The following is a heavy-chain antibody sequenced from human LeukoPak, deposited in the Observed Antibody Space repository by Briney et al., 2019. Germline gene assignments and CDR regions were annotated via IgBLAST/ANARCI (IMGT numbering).Heavy chain of an antibody. D-gene: IGHD1-7*01. V-gene: IGHV3-7*01. J-gene: IGHJ3*02. CDR1: GFTFSSYW. CDR2: IKQDGSEK. CDR3: AYLNSHAFDI. Sequence: GGSLRLSCAASGFTFSSYWMSWVRQAPGKGLEWVANIKQDGSEKNYVDSVKGRCSISRDNAKNSLYLQMNSVRGEDTAVYYCAYLNSHAFDIWGQGTVVTVSS.